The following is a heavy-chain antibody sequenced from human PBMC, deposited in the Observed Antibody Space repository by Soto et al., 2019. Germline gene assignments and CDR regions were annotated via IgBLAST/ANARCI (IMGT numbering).Heavy chain of an antibody. CDR2: IYHTGTT. V-gene: IGHV4-30-2*01. CDR3: ASPQRYDFWSGYVFDS. CDR1: GGSINSGGYS. J-gene: IGHJ4*02. D-gene: IGHD3-3*01. Sequence: SETLSLTCTVSGGSINSGGYSWTWIRQPPGKGLEWIGFIYHTGTTYYNPSLKSRVTISVDRSKNQFSLKLNSVTASDTAIYYCASPQRYDFWSGYVFDSWGQGTLVTVSS.